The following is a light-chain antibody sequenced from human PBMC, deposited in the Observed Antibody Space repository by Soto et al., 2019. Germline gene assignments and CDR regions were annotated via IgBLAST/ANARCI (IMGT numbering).Light chain of an antibody. CDR2: EVN. CDR1: SSDVGGYNY. J-gene: IGLJ2*01. V-gene: IGLV2-8*01. CDR3: SSYTGKYSVI. Sequence: QSALTQPPSASGSPGQSLTISCTGTSSDVGGYNYVFWYQQHPGKAPKLMIYEVNKRPSGVPDRFSGSKSGNTASLTVSGLQAEDEADYYCSSYTGKYSVIFGGGTKVTVL.